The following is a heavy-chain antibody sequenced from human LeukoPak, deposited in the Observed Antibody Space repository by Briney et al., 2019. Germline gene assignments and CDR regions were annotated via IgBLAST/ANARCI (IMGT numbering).Heavy chain of an antibody. J-gene: IGHJ4*02. CDR3: ARDRWYGSGSYDY. CDR1: GFTFSSYW. Sequence: QTGGSLRLSCAASGFTFSSYWMSWFRQAPGKGLEWVANIKQDGSEKYYVDSAKGRFTISRDNAKNSLYLQMNSLRAEDTAVYYCARDRWYGSGSYDYWGQGTLVTVSS. D-gene: IGHD3-10*01. V-gene: IGHV3-7*01. CDR2: IKQDGSEK.